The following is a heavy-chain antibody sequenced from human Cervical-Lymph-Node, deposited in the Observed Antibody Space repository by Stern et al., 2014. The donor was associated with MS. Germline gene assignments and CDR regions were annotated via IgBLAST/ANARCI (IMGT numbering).Heavy chain of an antibody. D-gene: IGHD3-10*01. CDR2: IIPIFGIA. CDR3: ARTYYYGSGTYDYYYYHMDV. CDR1: GDTFSTYA. V-gene: IGHV1-69*01. J-gene: IGHJ6*02. Sequence: QVQLGQSGAEVKKPGSSVKVSCKASGDTFSTYAISWVRQAPGQGLEWMGGIIPIFGIANYAQKFRGRVTITADESTSTIYMKLSSLRSDDTAIYYCARTYYYGSGTYDYYYYHMDVWGQGTTVTVSS.